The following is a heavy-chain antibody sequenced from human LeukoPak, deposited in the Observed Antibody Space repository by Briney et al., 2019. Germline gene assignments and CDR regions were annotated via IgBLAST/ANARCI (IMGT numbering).Heavy chain of an antibody. D-gene: IGHD1-26*01. CDR3: ARGPSGSYHPFDY. CDR1: GYTLTELS. V-gene: IGHV1-24*01. CDR2: FDPEDGET. Sequence: ASVKVSCKVSGYTLTELSMHWVRQAPGKGLEWMGGFDPEDGETIYAQKFQGRVTMTRGTSISTAYMELSRLRSDDTAVYYCARGPSGSYHPFDYWGQGTLVTVSS. J-gene: IGHJ4*02.